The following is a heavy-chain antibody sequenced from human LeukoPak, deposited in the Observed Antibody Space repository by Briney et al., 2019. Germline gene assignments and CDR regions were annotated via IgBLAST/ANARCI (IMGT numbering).Heavy chain of an antibody. V-gene: IGHV4-34*01. CDR1: GGSFSGYY. CDR3: ARAPGAMVRGVIPYYYYGMDV. J-gene: IGHJ6*02. Sequence: SETLSLTCAVYGGSFSGYYWSWIRQPPGKGLEWIGEINHSGSTNYNPSLKSRVTISVATSKNQFSLKLSSVTAADTAVYYCARAPGAMVRGVIPYYYYGMDVWGQGTTVTVSS. D-gene: IGHD3-10*01. CDR2: INHSGST.